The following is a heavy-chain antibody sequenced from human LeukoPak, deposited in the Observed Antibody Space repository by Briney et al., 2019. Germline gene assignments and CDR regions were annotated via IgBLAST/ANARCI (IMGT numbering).Heavy chain of an antibody. Sequence: PSETLSLTCAVYGGSFSGYYWSWIRQAPGKGLEWVSVIYSGGSTYYADSVKGRFTISRDNSKNTLYLQMNSLRAEDTAVYYCATSILYGYDYWGQGTLVTVSS. V-gene: IGHV3-53*01. CDR3: ATSILYGYDY. D-gene: IGHD5-18*01. CDR1: GGSFSGYY. CDR2: IYSGGST. J-gene: IGHJ4*02.